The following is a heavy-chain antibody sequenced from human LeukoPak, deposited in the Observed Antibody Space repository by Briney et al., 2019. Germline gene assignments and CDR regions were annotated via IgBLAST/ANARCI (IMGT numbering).Heavy chain of an antibody. V-gene: IGHV1-69*01. CDR2: IIPIFGTA. D-gene: IGHD1-26*01. Sequence: GASVKVSCKASGGTFSSYAISWVRQAPGQGLEWMGGIIPIFGTANYAQKFQGRVTITADESTSTAYMELSSLRSEDTAVYYCARGGSYYNWDPFDYWGQGTLVTVSS. CDR3: ARGGSYYNWDPFDY. J-gene: IGHJ4*02. CDR1: GGTFSSYA.